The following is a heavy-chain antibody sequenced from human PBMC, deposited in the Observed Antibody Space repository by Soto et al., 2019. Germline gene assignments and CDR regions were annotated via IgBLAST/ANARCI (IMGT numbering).Heavy chain of an antibody. CDR2: IYYSGTT. CDR3: ARKARKTAGIWN. J-gene: IGHJ4*02. D-gene: IGHD6-13*01. V-gene: IGHV4-28*01. CDR1: GFSIGSNNW. Sequence: SETLSLTCAVSGFSIGSNNWWGWIRQPPRKGLEWIGNIYYSGTTQFNPSLKSRVTMSIDGAGNQFSLRLSSVTAADTAVYYWARKARKTAGIWNLGQGTLVTVSS.